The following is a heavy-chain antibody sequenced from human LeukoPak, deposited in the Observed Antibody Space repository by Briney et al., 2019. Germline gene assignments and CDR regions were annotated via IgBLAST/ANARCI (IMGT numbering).Heavy chain of an antibody. J-gene: IGHJ6*03. V-gene: IGHV4-34*01. CDR1: GGSFSGYY. CDR2: INHSGST. Sequence: SETLSLTCAVYGGSFSGYYWSWIRQPPGKGLEWIGEINHSGSTNYNPSLKRRVTISVDTSKNQFSLKLSSVTAADTAVYYCARVRGYSGYGYYYYYYMDVWGKGTTVTVSS. D-gene: IGHD5-12*01. CDR3: ARVRGYSGYGYYYYYYMDV.